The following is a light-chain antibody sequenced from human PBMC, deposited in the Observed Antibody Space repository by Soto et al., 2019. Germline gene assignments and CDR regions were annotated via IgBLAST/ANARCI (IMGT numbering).Light chain of an antibody. Sequence: QSALTQPASVSGSPGQSITISCTGFSSDVGDYNYVSWYQQHAGKVPKLIIYEVTNRPLGVSNRFSGSRSGYTASLTISGLQTEDEADYYCSSYTSTTRIFGGGTQLTVL. V-gene: IGLV2-14*01. CDR3: SSYTSTTRI. CDR1: SSDVGDYNY. CDR2: EVT. J-gene: IGLJ2*01.